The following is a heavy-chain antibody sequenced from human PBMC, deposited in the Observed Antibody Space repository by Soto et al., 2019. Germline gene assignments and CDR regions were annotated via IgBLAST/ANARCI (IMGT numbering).Heavy chain of an antibody. CDR1: GGSISSYY. CDR3: ARSFPEDYVWGSYRPGRPYYFDY. Sequence: SETLSLTCTVSGGSISSYYWSWIRQPPGKGLEWIGYIYYSGSTNYNPSLKSRVTISVDTSKNQFSLKLSSVTAADTAVYYCARSFPEDYVWGSYRPGRPYYFDYWGQGTPVTVSS. D-gene: IGHD3-16*02. J-gene: IGHJ4*02. V-gene: IGHV4-59*01. CDR2: IYYSGST.